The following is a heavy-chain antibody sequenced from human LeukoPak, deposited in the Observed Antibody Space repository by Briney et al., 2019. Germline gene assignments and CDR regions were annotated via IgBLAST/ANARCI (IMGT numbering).Heavy chain of an antibody. CDR1: GFRFSDYV. CDR3: VRDLVYKIDY. J-gene: IGHJ4*02. V-gene: IGHV3-74*01. Sequence: PGGSLRLPCETAGFRFSDYVMHWVRRTPGKGLAWVSRISHDGIISYADSVEGRFTISRDNAKNTLILQMNSLRVEDTAVYYCVRDLVYKIDYWGRGTLVTVSS. D-gene: IGHD5-24*01. CDR2: ISHDGII.